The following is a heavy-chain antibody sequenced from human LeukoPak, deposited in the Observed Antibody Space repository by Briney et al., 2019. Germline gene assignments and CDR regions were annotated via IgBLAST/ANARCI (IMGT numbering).Heavy chain of an antibody. CDR2: IYYSGST. CDR3: ARGSRASYFDY. J-gene: IGHJ4*02. V-gene: IGHV4-59*01. CDR1: GGSISSYY. Sequence: SETLSLTCTVSGGSISSYYWSWIRRPPGKGLEWIGYIYYSGSTNYNPSLRSRVTISLDTSKNQFSLKLSSVTAADTAVYYCARGSRASYFDYWGQGTLDTVSS.